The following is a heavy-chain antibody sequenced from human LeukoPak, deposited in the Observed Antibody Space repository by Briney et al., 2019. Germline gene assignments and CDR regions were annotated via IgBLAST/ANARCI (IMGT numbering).Heavy chain of an antibody. J-gene: IGHJ4*02. Sequence: GGSLRLSCAASGFTFSDYSMNWVRQAPGKGLEWISYIGIDSGNTKYANSMKGRFTISGYKAKNSLYLQMNSLRVEDTAVYYCARVYKYAFDNWGQGTLVTVSS. CDR3: ARVYKYAFDN. V-gene: IGHV3-48*01. CDR1: GFTFSDYS. CDR2: IGIDSGNT. D-gene: IGHD5-24*01.